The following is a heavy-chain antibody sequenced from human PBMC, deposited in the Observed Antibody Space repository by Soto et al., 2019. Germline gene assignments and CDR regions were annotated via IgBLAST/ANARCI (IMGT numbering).Heavy chain of an antibody. CDR2: INHSGST. CDR3: ARGPTLGVWVDYYYGMDV. V-gene: IGHV4-34*01. Sequence: QVQLQQWGAGLLKPSETLSLTCAVYGGSFSGYYWSWIRQPPGKGLEWIGEINHSGSTNYNPSLKSRVTISVDTSKNQFSLKLSSVTAADTAVYYCARGPTLGVWVDYYYGMDVWGQGTTVTVSS. CDR1: GGSFSGYY. J-gene: IGHJ6*02. D-gene: IGHD3-16*01.